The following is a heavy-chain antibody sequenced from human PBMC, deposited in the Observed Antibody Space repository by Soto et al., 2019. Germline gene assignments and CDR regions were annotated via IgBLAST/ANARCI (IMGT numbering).Heavy chain of an antibody. CDR3: ARNPYGDYAWYFDL. CDR1: GGSISSYY. CDR2: IYYSGST. Sequence: QVQLQESGPGLVKPSETLSLTCTVSGGSISSYYWSWIRQPPGKGLEWIGYIYYSGSTNYNPSLKSRVPRSVDTSKNQFSLKLSSVTAADTAVYYCARNPYGDYAWYFDLWGRGTLVTVSS. J-gene: IGHJ2*01. V-gene: IGHV4-59*01. D-gene: IGHD4-17*01.